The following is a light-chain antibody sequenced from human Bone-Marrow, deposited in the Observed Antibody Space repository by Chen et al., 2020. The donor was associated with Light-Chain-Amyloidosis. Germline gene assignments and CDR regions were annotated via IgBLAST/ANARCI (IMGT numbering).Light chain of an antibody. CDR2: EAS. CDR3: QQFNSYPLT. J-gene: IGKJ4*01. V-gene: IGKV1-13*02. Sequence: IQLTQSPSSLSASVGDRVTITCRESQRINSALAWYHQKTGKAPKLLIFEASTLESGVPSRFGGRGSGTEFTLTISSLQPEDFATYYCQQFNSYPLTFGGGTKVEI. CDR1: QRINSA.